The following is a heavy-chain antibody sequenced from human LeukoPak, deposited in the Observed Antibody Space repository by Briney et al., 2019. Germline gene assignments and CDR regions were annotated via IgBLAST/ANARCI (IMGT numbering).Heavy chain of an antibody. CDR2: IRSKTDGGTR. Sequence: PGGSLRLSCAASGFTFSNAWISWVRQAPGKGLEWVGRIRSKTDGGTRDYAAPVKDRFTISRDDSKNTVYLQMNSLKTEDTAVYYCTTDVGGSKGIEFDYWGQGTLVTVSS. V-gene: IGHV3-15*01. J-gene: IGHJ4*02. D-gene: IGHD6-13*01. CDR1: GFTFSNAW. CDR3: TTDVGGSKGIEFDY.